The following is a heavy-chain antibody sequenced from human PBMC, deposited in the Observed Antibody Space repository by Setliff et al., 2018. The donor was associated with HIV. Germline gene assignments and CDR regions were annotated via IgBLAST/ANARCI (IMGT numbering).Heavy chain of an antibody. D-gene: IGHD3-10*01. V-gene: IGHV1-69*10. CDR2: IIPILGIA. J-gene: IGHJ4*02. CDR1: GGTFSSYA. CDR3: AREGSYYGSGSSHCFDY. Sequence: SVKVSCKASGGTFSSYAISWVRQAPGQGLEWMGGIIPILGIANYAQKFQGRVTITADESTSTAYMELSSLRSEDTAVYYCAREGSYYGSGSSHCFDYWGQGTLVTVSS.